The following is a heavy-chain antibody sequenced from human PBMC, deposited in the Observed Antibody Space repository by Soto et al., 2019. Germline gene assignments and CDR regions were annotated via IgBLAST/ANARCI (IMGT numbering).Heavy chain of an antibody. CDR1: GGTFSSYA. CDR2: IIPIFGTA. V-gene: IGHV1-69*01. D-gene: IGHD3-3*01. Sequence: QVQLVQSGAEVKKPGSSVKVSCKASGGTFSSYAISWVRQAPGQGLEWMGGIIPIFGTANYAQKFQGRVTITADESTSTAYMELSSLSSEDTAVYYCATTLYYDFWSRQRNFLGYWGQGTLVTVSS. CDR3: ATTLYYDFWSRQRNFLGY. J-gene: IGHJ4*02.